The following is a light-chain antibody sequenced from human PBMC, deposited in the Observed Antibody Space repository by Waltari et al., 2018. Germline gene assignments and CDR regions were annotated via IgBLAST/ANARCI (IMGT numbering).Light chain of an antibody. V-gene: IGKV3-11*01. CDR1: QSIDNF. CDR2: DAS. Sequence: EIVLTQSPATLSLSPGQRATLSCRASQSIDNFLAWYQQKPGQPPRRLIADASTRANGIPARFSGSGSGTDFTLTISRLEPEDFAIYYCQLRDNWPPYTFGQGTKLEIK. CDR3: QLRDNWPPYT. J-gene: IGKJ2*01.